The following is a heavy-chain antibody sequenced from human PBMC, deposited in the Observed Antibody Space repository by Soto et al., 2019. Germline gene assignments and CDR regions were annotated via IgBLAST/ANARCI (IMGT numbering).Heavy chain of an antibody. CDR2: IYYSGST. CDR3: AERYRYWYFDL. J-gene: IGHJ2*01. CDR1: GGSISSSSYY. D-gene: IGHD1-1*01. V-gene: IGHV4-39*01. Sequence: SETLSLTCTVSGGSISSSSYYWGWIRQPPGKGLEWIGSIYYSGSTYYNPSLKSRVTISVDTSKNQFSLKLSSVTAADTAVYYCAERYRYWYFDLWGRGTLVTVSS.